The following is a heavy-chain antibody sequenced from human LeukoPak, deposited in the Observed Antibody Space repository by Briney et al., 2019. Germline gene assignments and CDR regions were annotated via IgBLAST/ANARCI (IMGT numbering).Heavy chain of an antibody. CDR1: RFTFRSYE. CDR2: ISSSGNTI. Sequence: PGGSLRLSCAAFRFTFRSYEMNWVRQAPGKGLEWVSYISSSGNTIYYADSVKGRFTISRDNAKNSLYLQMNSLRAEDTAVYYCARAPSAANVLWFDPWGQGTLVTVSS. CDR3: ARAPSAANVLWFDP. D-gene: IGHD2-2*01. V-gene: IGHV3-48*03. J-gene: IGHJ5*02.